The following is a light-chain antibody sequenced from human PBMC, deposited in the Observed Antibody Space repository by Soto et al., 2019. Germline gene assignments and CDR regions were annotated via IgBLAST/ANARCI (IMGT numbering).Light chain of an antibody. J-gene: IGKJ1*01. CDR3: QQYNSWPPLT. CDR2: GAS. Sequence: EIVMTQSPDTLSVSPRDRATLSCRASQTVSTNLAWYQQKPGQAPRLLIYGASTRATGVPDRFSGSGSRTEFTLTISSLQSEDFAVYYCQQYNSWPPLTFGQGTKVEIK. V-gene: IGKV3-15*01. CDR1: QTVSTN.